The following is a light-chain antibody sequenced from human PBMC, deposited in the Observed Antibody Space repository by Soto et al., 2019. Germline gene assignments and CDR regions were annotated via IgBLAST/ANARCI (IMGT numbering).Light chain of an antibody. CDR1: SSDVGGYNY. V-gene: IGLV2-8*01. CDR2: DVS. Sequence: QSVLTQPPSASGSPGQSVTISCTGTSSDVGGYNYVSWYQQHPGKAPKLMIYDVSQRPSGVPDRFSGSKSGNTASLTVSGLQAEYEADYYCSSYAGAHIVFGTGTKLTVL. J-gene: IGLJ1*01. CDR3: SSYAGAHIV.